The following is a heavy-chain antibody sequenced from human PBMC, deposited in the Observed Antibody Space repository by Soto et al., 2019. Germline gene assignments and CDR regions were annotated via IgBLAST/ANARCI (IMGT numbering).Heavy chain of an antibody. Sequence: GPSLPLICRAPCLTVCKSRISPFRQAPRKGLEWVGRIKSKTDGGTTDFAAPVKGRFAISRDDSKNMVYLQMNSLKTEDTAVYYCTTDSYITTVIIRFDYWGHGTLVTVSS. CDR1: CLTVCKSR. V-gene: IGHV3-15*07. J-gene: IGHJ4*01. D-gene: IGHD3-10*01. CDR3: TTDSYITTVIIRFDY. CDR2: IKSKTDGGTT.